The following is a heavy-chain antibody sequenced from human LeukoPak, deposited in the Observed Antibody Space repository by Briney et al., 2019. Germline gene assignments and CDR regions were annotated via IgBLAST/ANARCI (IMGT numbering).Heavy chain of an antibody. V-gene: IGHV3-23*01. Sequence: GGSLRLSCAASGFTFSSYAMSWVRQAPGKGLEWVSAISGSGGSTYYADSVKGRFTISRDNSKNTLYLQMSSLRAEDTAVYYCAKGRPDYYDSSGYYYLDYWGQGTLVTVSS. J-gene: IGHJ4*02. CDR2: ISGSGGST. D-gene: IGHD3-22*01. CDR3: AKGRPDYYDSSGYYYLDY. CDR1: GFTFSSYA.